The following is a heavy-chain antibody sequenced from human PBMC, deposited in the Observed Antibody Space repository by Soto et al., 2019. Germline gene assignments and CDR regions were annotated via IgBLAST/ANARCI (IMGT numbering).Heavy chain of an antibody. J-gene: IGHJ4*02. CDR2: IWYDGSNK. D-gene: IGHD6-13*01. CDR1: GFTFSSYG. CDR3: AKVPQAAEAYYFDY. V-gene: IGHV3-33*06. Sequence: QVQLVESGGGVVQPGRSLRLSCAASGFTFSSYGMHWVRQAPGKGLEWVAVIWYDGSNKYYADSVKGRFTISRDNSKNTLYLQMNSLRAEDTAVYYCAKVPQAAEAYYFDYWGQGTLVTVSS.